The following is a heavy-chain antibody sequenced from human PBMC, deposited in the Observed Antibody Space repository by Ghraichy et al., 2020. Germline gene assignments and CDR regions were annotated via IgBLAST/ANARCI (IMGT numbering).Heavy chain of an antibody. D-gene: IGHD4-23*01. CDR2: ISSSSSTI. Sequence: GSLRLSCAASGFTFSSYSMNWVRQAPGKGLEWVSYISSSSSTIYYADSVKGRFTISRDNAKNSLYLQMNSLRDEDTAVYYCASNSPSHDYGGKTPIDYWGQGTLVTVSS. CDR3: ASNSPSHDYGGKTPIDY. J-gene: IGHJ4*02. CDR1: GFTFSSYS. V-gene: IGHV3-48*02.